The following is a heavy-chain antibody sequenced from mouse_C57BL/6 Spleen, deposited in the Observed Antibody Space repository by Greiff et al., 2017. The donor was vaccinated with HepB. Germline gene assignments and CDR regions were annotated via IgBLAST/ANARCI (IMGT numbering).Heavy chain of an antibody. CDR2: INPSSGYT. D-gene: IGHD1-1*01. Sequence: QVQLQQSGAELARPGASVKMSCKASGYTFTSYTLHWVKQRPGQGLEWIGYINPSSGYTKYNQKFKDQATLTADKSTSTAYMQLSSLTSEDSAVYYCARSHYCCSSPYFDYWGQGTTLTVSS. J-gene: IGHJ2*01. CDR1: GYTFTSYT. V-gene: IGHV1-4*01. CDR3: ARSHYCCSSPYFDY.